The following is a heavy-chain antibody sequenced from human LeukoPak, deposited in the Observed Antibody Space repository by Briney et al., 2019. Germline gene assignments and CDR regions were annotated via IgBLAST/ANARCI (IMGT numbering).Heavy chain of an antibody. J-gene: IGHJ6*02. Sequence: GGSLRLSCAASGFTFSSYSMNWVRQAPGKGLEWVSSISSSSSYIYYADSVKGRFTISRDNAKNSLYLQMNSLRAEDTAVYYCAKEDRYSYGLGYYYGMDIWGQGTTVTVSS. V-gene: IGHV3-21*04. CDR3: AKEDRYSYGLGYYYGMDI. CDR1: GFTFSSYS. D-gene: IGHD5-18*01. CDR2: ISSSSSYI.